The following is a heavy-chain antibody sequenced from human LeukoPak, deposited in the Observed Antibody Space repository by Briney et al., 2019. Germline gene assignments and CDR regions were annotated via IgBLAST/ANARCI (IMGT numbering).Heavy chain of an antibody. CDR3: ARIYHGTQLLTFDY. D-gene: IGHD2-2*01. CDR1: GFTFSSYG. J-gene: IGHJ4*02. Sequence: TGGSLRLSCAASGFTFSSYGMHWVRQAPGKGLEWVAVISYDGSNKYYADSVKGRFTISRDNSKNTLYLQMNSLRAEDTAVYYCARIYHGTQLLTFDYWGQGTLVTVSS. V-gene: IGHV3-30*03. CDR2: ISYDGSNK.